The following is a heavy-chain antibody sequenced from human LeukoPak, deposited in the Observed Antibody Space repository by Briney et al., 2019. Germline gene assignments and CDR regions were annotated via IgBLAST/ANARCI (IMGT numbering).Heavy chain of an antibody. Sequence: SETLSLTCTVSGGSISSYYWSWIRQPPGKGLEWIGNIYNSGNTNYNPSLKSRVTISVDTSKNQFSLKLSSATAADTAVYYCARELAREGSGWYRNNWFDPWGQGTLVTVSS. D-gene: IGHD6-19*01. V-gene: IGHV4-59*01. CDR3: ARELAREGSGWYRNNWFDP. CDR1: GGSISSYY. J-gene: IGHJ5*02. CDR2: IYNSGNT.